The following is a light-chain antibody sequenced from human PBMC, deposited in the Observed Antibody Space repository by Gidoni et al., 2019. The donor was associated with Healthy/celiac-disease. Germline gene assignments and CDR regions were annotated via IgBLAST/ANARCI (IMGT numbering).Light chain of an antibody. CDR2: DAS. V-gene: IGKV3-11*01. CDR3: QQRSNWPPIT. CDR1: QSVSSY. Sequence: EIVLTQSPATLSLSPGERATLSCRASQSVSSYLAWYQQKPGQAPRLLIDDASNRATGIPARFSGSGSGTDFTLTISSIEPEDFAVYYCQQRSNWPPITFGQGTRLEIK. J-gene: IGKJ5*01.